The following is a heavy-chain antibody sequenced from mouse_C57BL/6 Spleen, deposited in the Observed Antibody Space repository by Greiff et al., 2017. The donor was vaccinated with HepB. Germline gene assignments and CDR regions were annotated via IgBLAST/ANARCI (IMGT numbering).Heavy chain of an antibody. CDR2: INPNNGGT. D-gene: IGHD1-1*01. CDR1: GYTFTDYN. J-gene: IGHJ3*01. Sequence: VQLQQSGPELVKPGASVKMSCKASGYTFTDYNMHWVKQSHGKSLEWIGYINPNNGGTSYNQKFKGKAKLTVNKSSSTAYMELRSLTSEDSAVYYCARSHYYYSSSGWFAYWGQGTLVTVSA. CDR3: ARSHYYYSSSGWFAY. V-gene: IGHV1-22*01.